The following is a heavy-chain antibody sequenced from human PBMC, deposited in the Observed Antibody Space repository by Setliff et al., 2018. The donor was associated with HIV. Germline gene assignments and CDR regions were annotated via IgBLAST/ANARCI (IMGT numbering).Heavy chain of an antibody. Sequence: PSETLSLTCAVYGGSFSGHYWSWIRQPPGKGLEWIGEINHSGTTNYNPSLKSRVIMSIDTSKNQFSLKLTSVTAADTAVYYCATVIGWNDATDCWGQGTLVTVS. CDR2: INHSGTT. V-gene: IGHV4-34*01. CDR1: GGSFSGHY. D-gene: IGHD1-1*01. J-gene: IGHJ4*02. CDR3: ATVIGWNDATDC.